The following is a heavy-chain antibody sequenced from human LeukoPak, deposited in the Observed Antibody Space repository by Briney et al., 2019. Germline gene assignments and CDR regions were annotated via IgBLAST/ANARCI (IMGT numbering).Heavy chain of an antibody. CDR3: TRDRSRAEDD. CDR2: IKQDGSQK. Sequence: GGSLRLSCATSGFTFSNYWMWWVRQAPGKGLEWVANIKQDGSQKYYVDSVKGRFTISRDNANNLLYLQMNSLRGEDTAVYYCTRDRSRAEDDWGQGTLVTVSS. D-gene: IGHD1-14*01. J-gene: IGHJ4*02. V-gene: IGHV3-7*01. CDR1: GFTFSNYW.